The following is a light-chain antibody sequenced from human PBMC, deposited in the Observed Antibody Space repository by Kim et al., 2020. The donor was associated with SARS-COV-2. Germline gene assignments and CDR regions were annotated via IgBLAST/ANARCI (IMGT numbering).Light chain of an antibody. CDR3: QTWGTGIQV. CDR1: SGHSSYA. V-gene: IGLV4-69*01. J-gene: IGLJ3*02. Sequence: QPVLTQSPSASASLGASVKLTCTLSSGHSSYAIAWHQQKPEKGPRYLMKLNSDGSHSKGDGIPDRFSGSSPGAERYLTISSLQSEDEADYYCQTWGTGIQVFGGGTQLTVL. CDR2: LNSDGSH.